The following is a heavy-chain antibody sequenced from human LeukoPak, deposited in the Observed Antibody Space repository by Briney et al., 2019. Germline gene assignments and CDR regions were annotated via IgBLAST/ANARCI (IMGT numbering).Heavy chain of an antibody. V-gene: IGHV3-48*04. CDR1: GFTFSSYN. J-gene: IGHJ4*02. CDR3: ARDPPALEDFDY. Sequence: GGSLRLSCAASGFTFSSYNMNWVRQAPGKGLEWVSYISGRGNTIKYADSVKGRFTISRDNGKNSLYLHMSSLRAEDAAVYYCARDPPALEDFDYWGQGTQVTVSS. CDR2: ISGRGNTI.